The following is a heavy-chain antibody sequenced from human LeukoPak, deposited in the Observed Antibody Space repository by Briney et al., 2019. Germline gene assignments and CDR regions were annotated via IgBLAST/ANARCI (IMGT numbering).Heavy chain of an antibody. CDR2: SHYSGST. J-gene: IGHJ6*02. V-gene: IGHV4-59*01. Sequence: SETLSLTCTVSGVSISTYYWTWIRQPPGKGLEWIGFSHYSGSTNYNPSLKSRVTISLDTSTNQFSLKLDSVTAADTAVLYGVDVWGQGTTVTVSS. CDR3: VDV. CDR1: GVSISTYY.